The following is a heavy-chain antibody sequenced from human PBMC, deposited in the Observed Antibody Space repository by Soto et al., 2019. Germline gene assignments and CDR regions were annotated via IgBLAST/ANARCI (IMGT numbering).Heavy chain of an antibody. D-gene: IGHD3-22*01. CDR2: ILHIGST. CDR1: GGSISTTNW. Sequence: VQLQESGPGLVKPSGTLSLTCTVSGGSISTTNWWSWVRQSPGKGLEWIGEILHIGSTNYNPSLESGVTISIDKSKNQFSLRLSSVTAADMAVYYCASGFDSDGLYNGGHPWGQGTLVSVSS. V-gene: IGHV4-4*02. J-gene: IGHJ5*02. CDR3: ASGFDSDGLYNGGHP.